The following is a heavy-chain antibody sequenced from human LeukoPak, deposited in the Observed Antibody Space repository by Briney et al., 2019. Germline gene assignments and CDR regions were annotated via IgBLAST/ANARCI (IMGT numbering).Heavy chain of an antibody. D-gene: IGHD3-22*01. CDR2: ISYDGSNK. J-gene: IGHJ4*02. CDR3: AKDPPPITMIVVADQGY. Sequence: GGSLRLSCAASGFTFSSYAMHWVRQAPGKGLEWVAVISYDGSNKYYADSVKGRFTISRDNSKNTLYLQMNSLRAEDTAVYYCAKDPPPITMIVVADQGYWGQGTLVTVSS. V-gene: IGHV3-30-3*01. CDR1: GFTFSSYA.